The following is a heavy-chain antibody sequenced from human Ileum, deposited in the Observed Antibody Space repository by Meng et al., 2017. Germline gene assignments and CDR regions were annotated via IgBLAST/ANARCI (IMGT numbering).Heavy chain of an antibody. Sequence: QVQLLQSGSEWKKPGASAKVSCKPSGYTFTTFGISWVRQAPGQGLEWMGWIDPGNGNRNFAQKFQDRITLTTDTTTTTAYMELRSLRSDDTAIFYCARDRQWVFDYWGQGTLVTVSS. CDR2: IDPGNGNR. J-gene: IGHJ4*02. CDR1: GYTFTTFG. D-gene: IGHD6-19*01. V-gene: IGHV1-18*01. CDR3: ARDRQWVFDY.